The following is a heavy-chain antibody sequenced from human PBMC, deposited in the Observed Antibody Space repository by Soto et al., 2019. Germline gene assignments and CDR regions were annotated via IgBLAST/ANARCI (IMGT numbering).Heavy chain of an antibody. CDR1: GGAFSSYA. V-gene: IGHV1-69*13. CDR3: ARDYPADGRLKYYYYYYGMDV. J-gene: IGHJ6*02. Sequence: SVKVSCKASGGAFSSYAISWVRQAPGQGLEWMGGIIPIFGTANYAQKFQGRVTITADESTSTAYMELSSLRSEDTAVYYCARDYPADGRLKYYYYYYGMDVWGQGTTVTVSS. CDR2: IIPIFGTA.